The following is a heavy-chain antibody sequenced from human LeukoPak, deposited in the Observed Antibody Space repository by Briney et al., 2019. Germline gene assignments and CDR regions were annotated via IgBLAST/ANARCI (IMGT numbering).Heavy chain of an antibody. CDR3: ARDLKTLDCSGGSCRPSNYFDY. V-gene: IGHV3-30-3*01. Sequence: PGGSLRLSCAASGFTFSSYAMHWVRRAPGKGLEWVAVISYDGSNKYYADSVKGRFTISRDNSKNTLYLQMNSLRAEDTAVYYCARDLKTLDCSGGSCRPSNYFDYWGQGTLVTVSS. CDR1: GFTFSSYA. CDR2: ISYDGSNK. D-gene: IGHD2-15*01. J-gene: IGHJ4*02.